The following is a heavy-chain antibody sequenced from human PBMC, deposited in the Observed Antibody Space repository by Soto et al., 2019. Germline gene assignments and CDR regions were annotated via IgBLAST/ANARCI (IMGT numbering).Heavy chain of an antibody. CDR3: AKDLWCSAIACDGAFDY. V-gene: IGHV3-23*01. CDR1: GFTFSNYA. CDR2: ISGGGGST. D-gene: IGHD2-15*01. Sequence: PGGSLRLSCAASGFTFSNYAMSWVRQVPGKGLEWVSVISGGGGSTSYAGSVKGRFSISRDNSKGTLYLQMNSLRAEDTAIYYCAKDLWCSAIACDGAFDYWGRGILVTVSS. J-gene: IGHJ4*02.